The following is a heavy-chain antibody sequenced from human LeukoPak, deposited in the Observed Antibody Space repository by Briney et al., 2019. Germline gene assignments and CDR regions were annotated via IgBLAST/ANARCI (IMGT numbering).Heavy chain of an antibody. V-gene: IGHV3-33*05. J-gene: IGHJ4*02. D-gene: IGHD2-21*01. CDR3: ARELSQIVWGGLDY. Sequence: GGSLRLSCAASGFIFSHYGMHWVRQAPGKGLEWVAVIQNDASTENFADSVKGRFTFSRDNSKNTVFLQMNSLRVEDTGVYYCARELSQIVWGGLDYGGQGTLVSVSS. CDR1: GFIFSHYG. CDR2: IQNDASTE.